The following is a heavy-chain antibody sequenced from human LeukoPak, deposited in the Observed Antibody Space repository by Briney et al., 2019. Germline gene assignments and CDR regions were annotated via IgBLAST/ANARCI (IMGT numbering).Heavy chain of an antibody. CDR3: ARGPSPFSHRYGDYADY. CDR2: ISSSSSYI. J-gene: IGHJ4*02. Sequence: GGSLRLSCAASGFTFSSYSMNWVRQAPGKGLEWVSSISSSSSYIYYADSVKGRFTISRDNAKNSLYLQMNSLRAEDTAVYYCARGPSPFSHRYGDYADYWGQGTLVTVSS. V-gene: IGHV3-21*01. D-gene: IGHD4-17*01. CDR1: GFTFSSYS.